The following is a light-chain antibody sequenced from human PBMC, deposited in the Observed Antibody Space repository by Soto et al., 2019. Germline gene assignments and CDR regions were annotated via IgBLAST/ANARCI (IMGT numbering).Light chain of an antibody. CDR2: EVS. CDR1: SSDVGGYNY. CDR3: NSYAGSNNWV. J-gene: IGLJ3*02. Sequence: QSALTQPASVSGSPGQSITISCTGTSSDVGGYNYVSWYQQHPGKAPKLMIYEVSKRPSGVPYRFSGSKSGNTASLTVSGLQADDEADYYCNSYAGSNNWVFGGGTKLTVL. V-gene: IGLV2-8*01.